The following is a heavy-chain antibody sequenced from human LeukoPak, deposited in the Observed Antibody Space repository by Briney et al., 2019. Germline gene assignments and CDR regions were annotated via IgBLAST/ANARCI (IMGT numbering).Heavy chain of an antibody. CDR2: INHSGST. CDR3: ARGRYSFGY. J-gene: IGHJ4*02. D-gene: IGHD5-18*01. V-gene: IGHV4-34*01. CDR1: GGXFSGYY. Sequence: SETLSLTCAVYGGXFSGYYCSWIRQPPGKGLEWIGEINHSGSTNYNPSLKSRVTISVDTSKNQFSLNLSSVTAADTAVYFCARGRYSFGYWGEGTLLTV.